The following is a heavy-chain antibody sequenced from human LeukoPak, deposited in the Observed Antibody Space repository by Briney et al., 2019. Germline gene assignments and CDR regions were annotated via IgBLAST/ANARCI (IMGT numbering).Heavy chain of an antibody. CDR2: ISNSGGRT. CDR1: EFTFSSYA. D-gene: IGHD5-12*01. Sequence: GGSLRLSCAASEFTFSSYAMSWVRQAPGKGLEWVSSISNSGGRTFYADSVKGRFTISRDNSKITLYLQMNSLRAEDTAVYYCAKSYNGYESKPDYWGQGTLVTVSS. CDR3: AKSYNGYESKPDY. V-gene: IGHV3-23*01. J-gene: IGHJ4*02.